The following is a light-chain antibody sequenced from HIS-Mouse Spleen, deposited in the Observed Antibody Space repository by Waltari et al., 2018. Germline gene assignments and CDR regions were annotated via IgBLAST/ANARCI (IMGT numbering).Light chain of an antibody. Sequence: QSVLTQPPSASGTPGPRVTISCSGSHSNIASNTLNWYQQPPGTAPKLLIYSNNQRPSGVPDRFSGSKSGTSASLAISGLQSEDEADYYCAAWDDSLNGWVFGGGTKLTVL. J-gene: IGLJ3*02. V-gene: IGLV1-44*01. CDR3: AAWDDSLNGWV. CDR1: HSNIASNT. CDR2: SNN.